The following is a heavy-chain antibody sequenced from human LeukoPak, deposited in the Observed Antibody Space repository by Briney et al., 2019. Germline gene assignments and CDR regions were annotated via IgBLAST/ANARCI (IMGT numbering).Heavy chain of an antibody. D-gene: IGHD2-15*01. Sequence: GGSLRLSCAASGFTFSSYWMSWVRQAPGKGLEWVANIKQDGSEEYYVDSMKGRFTISRDNAENSLYLQMNSLRAEDTAVYYCARGRYCSGGSCQRLDYWGQGTLVTVSS. CDR1: GFTFSSYW. J-gene: IGHJ4*02. CDR3: ARGRYCSGGSCQRLDY. V-gene: IGHV3-7*01. CDR2: IKQDGSEE.